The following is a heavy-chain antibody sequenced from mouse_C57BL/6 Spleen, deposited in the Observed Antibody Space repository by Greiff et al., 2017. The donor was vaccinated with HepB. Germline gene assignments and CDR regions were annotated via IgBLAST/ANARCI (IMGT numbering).Heavy chain of an antibody. CDR1: GYTFTSYW. CDR3: ARDDYSNSWFAY. CDR2: IYPGSGST. Sequence: SGAELVKPGASVKMSCKASGYTFTSYWITWVKQRPGQGLEWIGDIYPGSGSTNYNEKFKSKATLTVDTSSSTAYMQLSSLTSEDSAVYYCARDDYSNSWFAYWGQGTLVTVSA. D-gene: IGHD2-5*01. V-gene: IGHV1-55*01. J-gene: IGHJ3*01.